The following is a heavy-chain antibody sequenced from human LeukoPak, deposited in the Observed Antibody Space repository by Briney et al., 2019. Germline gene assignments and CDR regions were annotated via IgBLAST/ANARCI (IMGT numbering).Heavy chain of an antibody. CDR1: GFTFSSYA. V-gene: IGHV3-23*01. Sequence: PGGSLRLSCAASGFTFSSYAMSWVRQAPGKGLEWVLAISGSGGSTYYADSVKGRFTISRDNSKNTLYLQMNSLRAEDTAVYYCAKDGSQYYDFWSGYYYYYYYYMDVWGKGTTVTVSS. CDR3: AKDGSQYYDFWSGYYYYYYYYMDV. D-gene: IGHD3-3*01. J-gene: IGHJ6*03. CDR2: ISGSGGST.